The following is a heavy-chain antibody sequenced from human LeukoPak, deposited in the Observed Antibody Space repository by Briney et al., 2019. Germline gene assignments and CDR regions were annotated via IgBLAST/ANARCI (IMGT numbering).Heavy chain of an antibody. CDR2: INHSGST. D-gene: IGHD2-2*01. CDR1: GGSFSGYY. J-gene: IGHJ6*02. V-gene: IGHV4-34*01. CDR3: ASLSGYCSSTSCYYGMDV. Sequence: SETLSLTCAVYGGSFSGYYWSWIRQPPGKGREWIGEINHSGSTNYNPSLKSRVTISVDTSKNQFSLKLSSVTAADTAVYYCASLSGYCSSTSCYYGMDVWGQGTTVTVSS.